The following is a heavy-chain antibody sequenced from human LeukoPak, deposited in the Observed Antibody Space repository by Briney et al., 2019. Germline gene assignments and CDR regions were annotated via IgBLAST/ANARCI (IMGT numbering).Heavy chain of an antibody. CDR1: GYTFTTYD. Sequence: ASVKVSCKASGYTFTTYDINWVRQATGQGLEWMGWMNPNSGNTGYAQKFQGRVTMTRNTPISTAFMELSGLRSEDTAVYFCARRNTAMVAGLDYWGQGSLVTVPS. CDR3: ARRNTAMVAGLDY. V-gene: IGHV1-8*01. J-gene: IGHJ4*02. CDR2: MNPNSGNT. D-gene: IGHD5-18*01.